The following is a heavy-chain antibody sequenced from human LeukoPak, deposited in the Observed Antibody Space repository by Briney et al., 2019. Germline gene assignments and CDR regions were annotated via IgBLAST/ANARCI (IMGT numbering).Heavy chain of an antibody. Sequence: SETLSLTCTVSGGSISSSSYYWGWIRQPPGKGLEWIGSIYYSGSTYYNPSLKSRVTISVDTSKNQFSLKLSSVTAADTAVYYCARTDDYVWGGLSPLPFDYWGQGTLVTVSS. D-gene: IGHD3-16*01. V-gene: IGHV4-39*01. J-gene: IGHJ4*02. CDR3: ARTDDYVWGGLSPLPFDY. CDR1: GGSISSSSYY. CDR2: IYYSGST.